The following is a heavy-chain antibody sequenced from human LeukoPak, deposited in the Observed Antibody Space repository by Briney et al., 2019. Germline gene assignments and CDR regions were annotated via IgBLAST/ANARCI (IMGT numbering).Heavy chain of an antibody. D-gene: IGHD1-1*01. CDR3: ARQYNYFDAFDI. CDR1: GGSISSSSYY. V-gene: IGHV4-39*01. CDR2: IYYSGSI. J-gene: IGHJ3*02. Sequence: MSSETLSLTCTVSGGSISSSSYYWGWIRQPPGKGLEWIGSIYYSGSIYYNPSLKSRVTISVDTSKNQFSLKLSSVAAADTAVYYCARQYNYFDAFDIWGQGTMVTVSS.